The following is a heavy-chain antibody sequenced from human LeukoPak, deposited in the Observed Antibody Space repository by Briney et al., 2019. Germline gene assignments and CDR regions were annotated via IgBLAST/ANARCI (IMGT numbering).Heavy chain of an antibody. CDR2: INPNSGGT. D-gene: IGHD6-13*01. J-gene: IGHJ4*02. CDR1: GYTFTSYA. V-gene: IGHV1-2*02. Sequence: ASVKVSCKASGYTFTSYAMNWVRQAPGQGLEWMGWINPNSGGTNYAQKFQGRVTMTRDTSISTAYMELSRLRSDDTAVYYCARDLALAAAGGYWGQGTLVTVSS. CDR3: ARDLALAAAGGY.